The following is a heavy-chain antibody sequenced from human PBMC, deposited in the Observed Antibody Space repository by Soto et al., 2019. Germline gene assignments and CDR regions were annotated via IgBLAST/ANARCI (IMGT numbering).Heavy chain of an antibody. CDR1: GGSISSGGYY. CDR3: ARVPRVVYYCGSGSPTFDY. V-gene: IGHV4-31*03. CDR2: IYYSGST. Sequence: SETLSLTCTVSGGSISSGGYYWSWIRQHPGKGLEWIGYIYYSGSTYYNPSLKSRVTISVDTSKNQFSLKLSSVTAADTAVYYCARVPRVVYYCGSGSPTFDYWGQGTLVTVSS. J-gene: IGHJ4*02. D-gene: IGHD3-10*01.